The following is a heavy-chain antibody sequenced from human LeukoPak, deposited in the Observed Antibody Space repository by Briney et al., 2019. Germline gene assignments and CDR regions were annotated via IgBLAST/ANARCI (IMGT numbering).Heavy chain of an antibody. D-gene: IGHD6-19*01. V-gene: IGHV3-21*01. CDR3: AGVWSGWYDKFFDP. CDR1: GFTFSNYS. J-gene: IGHJ5*02. CDR2: ISSRSISP. Sequence: GSLRLSCGGSGFTFSNYSINWVRQAPGKGLEWVSSISSRSISPSYAGSVEGRFTTSRDDARNSAYLQLSSLRADAPPVYYCAGVWSGWYDKFFDPWGEGTPVTVSS.